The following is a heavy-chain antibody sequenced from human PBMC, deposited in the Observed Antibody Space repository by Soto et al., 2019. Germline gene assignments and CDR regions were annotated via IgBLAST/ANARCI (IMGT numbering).Heavy chain of an antibody. D-gene: IGHD2-15*01. Sequence: QVQLVESGGGVVQPGNSLRLSCAASGFTFKNYGIHWVRQSPGKGLEWVALVSYLGSEKYYIDSVEGRFSVSRDNSKNTVYLQMNSLRPEDTAVYYCAKDRLLRTYYFDSWGQGTRVTVSS. CDR2: VSYLGSEK. CDR3: AKDRLLRTYYFDS. J-gene: IGHJ4*02. CDR1: GFTFKNYG. V-gene: IGHV3-30*18.